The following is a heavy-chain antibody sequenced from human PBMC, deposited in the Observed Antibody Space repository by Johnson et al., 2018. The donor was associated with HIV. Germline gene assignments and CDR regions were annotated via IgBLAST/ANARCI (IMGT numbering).Heavy chain of an antibody. CDR2: ISYDGSNK. Sequence: QVQLVESGGGVVQPGRSLRLSCEVSGFTFASYGMHWVRQGPGKGLEWVAFISYDGSNKYYADSVKGRFTISRDNSKNTLYLQMDSLRPEDTAVYYCAKIWGDIAATGDAFDIWGQGTMVTVSS. J-gene: IGHJ3*02. D-gene: IGHD5-12*01. CDR3: AKIWGDIAATGDAFDI. V-gene: IGHV3-30*18. CDR1: GFTFASYG.